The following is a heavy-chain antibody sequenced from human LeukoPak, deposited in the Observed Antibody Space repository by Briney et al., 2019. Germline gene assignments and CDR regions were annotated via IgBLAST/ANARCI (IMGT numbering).Heavy chain of an antibody. D-gene: IGHD6-19*01. CDR3: ARDYRQWLVFDY. J-gene: IGHJ4*02. V-gene: IGHV1-18*01. CDR2: ISAYNGNT. Sequence: GSSVKVSCKASGYTFTSYGISWVRQAPGQGLEWMGWISAYNGNTNYAQKLQGRVTMTTDTSTSTAYMELRSLRPDDTAVYYCARDYRQWLVFDYWGQGTLVTVSS. CDR1: GYTFTSYG.